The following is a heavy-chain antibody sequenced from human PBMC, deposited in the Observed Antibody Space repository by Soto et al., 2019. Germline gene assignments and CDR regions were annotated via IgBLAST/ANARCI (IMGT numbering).Heavy chain of an antibody. J-gene: IGHJ4*02. CDR1: GGSFTSYW. CDR2: IYPGASDT. CDR3: ARLGYCSSTSCYIFDY. D-gene: IGHD2-2*02. V-gene: IGHV5-51*01. Sequence: PAASPRLSWRGSGGSFTSYWIGMVRPMPGKGLEWMGIIYPGASDTRYSPSFQGQVTISADKSISTAYLQWSSLKASDTAMYYCARLGYCSSTSCYIFDYWGQGTLVTVSS.